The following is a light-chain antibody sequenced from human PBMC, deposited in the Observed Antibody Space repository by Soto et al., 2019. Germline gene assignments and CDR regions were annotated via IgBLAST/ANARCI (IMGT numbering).Light chain of an antibody. Sequence: AFLMTQSPSSFSASTGDRVTITCRASQGISSYLAWYQQKPGKAPKLLIYAASTLQSGVPSRFSGSGSGTDFTLTISCLQSEDFATYYCQQYYSYPRTFGQGTKVEI. CDR2: AAS. V-gene: IGKV1-8*01. J-gene: IGKJ1*01. CDR1: QGISSY. CDR3: QQYYSYPRT.